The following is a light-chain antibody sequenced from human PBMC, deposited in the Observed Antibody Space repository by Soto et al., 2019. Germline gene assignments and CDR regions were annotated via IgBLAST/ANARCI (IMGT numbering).Light chain of an antibody. Sequence: DIQMTQSPSTLSASLGDRVTITCRASQSISSWLAWYQQKPGKAPKVLIYDASNLKTGVPSRFSGSGSGTHYTFTISSLQPEDIATYYCQHYDSLRLTFGGGTKVDIK. V-gene: IGKV1-33*01. CDR3: QHYDSLRLT. J-gene: IGKJ4*01. CDR2: DAS. CDR1: QSISSW.